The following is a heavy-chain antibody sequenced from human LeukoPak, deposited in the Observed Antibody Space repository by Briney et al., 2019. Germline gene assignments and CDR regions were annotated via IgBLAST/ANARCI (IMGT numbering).Heavy chain of an antibody. CDR3: ASDIGYCSGGSCYWTRPFDY. Sequence: PGGSLRLSCAASGFTFSSHSMNWVRQAPGKGLEWVSSISSSSSYIYYADSVKGRFTISRDNAKNSLYLQMNSLRAEDTAVYYCASDIGYCSGGSCYWTRPFDYWGQGTLVTVSS. D-gene: IGHD2-15*01. CDR2: ISSSSSYI. CDR1: GFTFSSHS. J-gene: IGHJ4*02. V-gene: IGHV3-21*01.